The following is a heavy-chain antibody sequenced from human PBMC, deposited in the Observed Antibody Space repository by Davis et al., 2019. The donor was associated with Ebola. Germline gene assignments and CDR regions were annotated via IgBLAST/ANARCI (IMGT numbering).Heavy chain of an antibody. V-gene: IGHV4-34*01. CDR2: INHSGST. CDR3: ASDRSSGYSSGWYDY. J-gene: IGHJ4*02. D-gene: IGHD6-19*01. Sequence: SETLSLTCAVYIGSFSGYYWSWIRQSPGKGLEWVGEINHSGSTNYNPSLRTRVTISVDTSKNQFSLKLSSVTAADTAVYYCASDRSSGYSSGWYDYWGQGTLVTVSS. CDR1: IGSFSGYY.